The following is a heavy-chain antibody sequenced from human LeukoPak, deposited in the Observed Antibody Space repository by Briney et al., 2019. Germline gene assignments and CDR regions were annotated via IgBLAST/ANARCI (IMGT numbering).Heavy chain of an antibody. V-gene: IGHV3-23*01. Sequence: GGSLRLSCAAPGFTFSSYAMSWVRQAPGKGLEWVSAISGSGGSTYYADSVKGRFTISRDNSKNTLYLQMNSLRAEDTAVYYCAKASNLRFLEWLSDYWGQGTLVTVSS. D-gene: IGHD3-3*01. CDR2: ISGSGGST. CDR1: GFTFSSYA. CDR3: AKASNLRFLEWLSDY. J-gene: IGHJ4*02.